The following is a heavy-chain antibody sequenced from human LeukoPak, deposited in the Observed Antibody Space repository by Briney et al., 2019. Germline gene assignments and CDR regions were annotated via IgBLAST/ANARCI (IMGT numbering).Heavy chain of an antibody. CDR2: IRYDGSNK. J-gene: IGHJ4*02. Sequence: GGSLRLSCAASGFTFSSYGMHWVRQAPGKGLEWAAFIRYDGSNKYYADSVKGRFTISRDNSKNTLYLQMNSLRAADTAVYYCAKIAGTVTYPGYWGQGTLVTVSS. CDR3: AKIAGTVTYPGY. CDR1: GFTFSSYG. V-gene: IGHV3-30*02. D-gene: IGHD4-17*01.